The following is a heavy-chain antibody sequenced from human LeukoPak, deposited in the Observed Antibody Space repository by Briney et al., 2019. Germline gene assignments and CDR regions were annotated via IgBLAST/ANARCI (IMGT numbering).Heavy chain of an antibody. D-gene: IGHD6-13*01. CDR1: GFTFSNYG. V-gene: IGHV3-30*03. J-gene: IGHJ4*02. Sequence: GGSLRLSCAASGFTFSNYGMHWVRQAPGKGLEWVAAISYDGSIKNYADSVNGRFIISRDNSENTVHLQMNSLRAEDTAVYYCARGYSSSWLGYFDYWGQGTRVTVSS. CDR3: ARGYSSSWLGYFDY. CDR2: ISYDGSIK.